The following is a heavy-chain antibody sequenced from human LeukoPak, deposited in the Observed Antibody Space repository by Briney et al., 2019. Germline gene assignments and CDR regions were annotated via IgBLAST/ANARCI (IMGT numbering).Heavy chain of an antibody. D-gene: IGHD2-2*01. J-gene: IGHJ4*02. Sequence: PSETLSLTCTVSGGSISSYYWSWIRQPPGKGLEWIGEINHSGSTNYNPSLKSRVTISVDTSKNQFSLKLSSVTAADAAVYYCARRRLPAATGSPLDYWGQGTLVTVSS. CDR2: INHSGST. CDR3: ARRRLPAATGSPLDY. V-gene: IGHV4-34*01. CDR1: GGSISSYY.